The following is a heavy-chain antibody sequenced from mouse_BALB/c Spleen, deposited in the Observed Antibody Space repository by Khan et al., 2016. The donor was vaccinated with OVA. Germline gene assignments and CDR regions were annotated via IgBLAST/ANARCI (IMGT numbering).Heavy chain of an antibody. D-gene: IGHD1-1*01. Sequence: EVKLEVSGGGLVQPGGSMKLSCAASGFTFSDAWMYWVRQSPERGLEWVAEIRSKAINHATYYAVSVRGRFTISRDDSKSSVYLQMTNLRPEDTCNYYSTPNYVRNYYSMDYWGQGTSVTVSS. CDR1: GFTFSDAW. CDR3: TPNYVRNYYSMDY. J-gene: IGHJ4*01. CDR2: IRSKAINHAT. V-gene: IGHV6-6*01.